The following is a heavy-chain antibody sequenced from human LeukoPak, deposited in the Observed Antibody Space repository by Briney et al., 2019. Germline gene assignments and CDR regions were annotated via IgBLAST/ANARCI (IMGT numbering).Heavy chain of an antibody. CDR3: ARGGSGGYSNFDY. Sequence: PGGSLRLSCAVSGFTVSSMYMSWVRQAPGKGLEWVSVIYSGGSTYYADSVKGRFTISRDTSKNTLYLQMNSLRAEDTAVYYCARGGSGGYSNFDYWGQGTLVTVSS. CDR1: GFTVSSMY. V-gene: IGHV3-53*01. J-gene: IGHJ4*02. CDR2: IYSGGST. D-gene: IGHD2-15*01.